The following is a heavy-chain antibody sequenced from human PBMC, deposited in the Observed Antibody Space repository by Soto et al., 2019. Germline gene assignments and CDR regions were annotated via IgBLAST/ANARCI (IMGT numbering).Heavy chain of an antibody. V-gene: IGHV1-8*01. Sequence: ASVKVSCKASGYTFTSHDINWVRQATGQGLEWMGWMNPNSGNTGYGQKFQGRVTMTRNTSTSTAYMELSSLKSDDTAVYYCARGRYAIRGAFIIGELDHWGQGSLVTVSS. D-gene: IGHD3-10*01. J-gene: IGHJ5*02. CDR3: ARGRYAIRGAFIIGELDH. CDR2: MNPNSGNT. CDR1: GYTFTSHD.